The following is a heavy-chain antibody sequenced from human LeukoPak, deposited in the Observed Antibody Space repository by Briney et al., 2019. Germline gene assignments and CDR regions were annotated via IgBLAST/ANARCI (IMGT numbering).Heavy chain of an antibody. D-gene: IGHD1-26*01. CDR1: GGTFSSYA. J-gene: IGHJ6*02. Sequence: GASVKVSCKASGGTFSSYAISWVRQAPGQGLEWMGRIIPTLGIANYAQKFQGRVTITADKSTSTAYMELSSLRSEDTAVYYCARLVGDADGVPDYYGMDVWGQGTTVTVSS. V-gene: IGHV1-69*04. CDR3: ARLVGDADGVPDYYGMDV. CDR2: IIPTLGIA.